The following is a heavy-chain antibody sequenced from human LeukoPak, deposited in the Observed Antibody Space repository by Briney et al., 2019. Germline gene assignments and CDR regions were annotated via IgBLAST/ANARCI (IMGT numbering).Heavy chain of an antibody. Sequence: TSETLSVTCTVSGGSISSSPYFWGWIRQPPGKGLEWISSIYYSGTTYYNPSLKSRVTISVDTSKNQFSLMLSSVTAADTAVYYCSRHDYDGVQNYYSYYMDVWGKGTTVTVSS. CDR1: GGSISSSPYF. J-gene: IGHJ6*03. CDR3: SRHDYDGVQNYYSYYMDV. CDR2: IYYSGTT. V-gene: IGHV4-39*01. D-gene: IGHD4-17*01.